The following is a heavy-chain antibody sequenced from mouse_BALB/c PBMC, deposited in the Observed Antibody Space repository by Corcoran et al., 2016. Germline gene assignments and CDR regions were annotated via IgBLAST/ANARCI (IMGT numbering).Heavy chain of an antibody. V-gene: IGHV14-3*02. D-gene: IGHD1-1*02. CDR2: IDPANGNT. J-gene: IGHJ4*01. Sequence: EVQLQQSGAELVKPGASVKLSCTASGFNIKDTYMHWVKQRPEQGLEWIGRIDPANGNTKYDPKFQGKATITADTSSNTAYLQLSSLTSEDTAVYYCASPYYDYDVMDYWGQGTSVTVSS. CDR1: GFNIKDTY. CDR3: ASPYYDYDVMDY.